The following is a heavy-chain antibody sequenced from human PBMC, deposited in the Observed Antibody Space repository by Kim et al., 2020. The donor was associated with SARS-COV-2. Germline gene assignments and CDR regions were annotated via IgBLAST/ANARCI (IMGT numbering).Heavy chain of an antibody. D-gene: IGHD5-12*01. CDR1: GFTFSSYG. CDR2: IWYDGSNK. V-gene: IGHV3-33*01. CDR3: ARPRKGYDILRDAFDI. Sequence: GGSLRLSCAASGFTFSSYGMHWVRQAPGKGLEWVAVIWYDGSNKYYADSVKGRFTISRDNSKNTLYLQMNSLRAEDTAVYYCARPRKGYDILRDAFDIWGQGTMVTVSS. J-gene: IGHJ3*02.